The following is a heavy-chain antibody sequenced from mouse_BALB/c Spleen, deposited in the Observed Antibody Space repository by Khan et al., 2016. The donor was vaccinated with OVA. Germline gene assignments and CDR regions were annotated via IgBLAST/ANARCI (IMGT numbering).Heavy chain of an antibody. V-gene: IGHV5-12-2*01. Sequence: EVELVESGGDLVQPGGSLKLSCAASGFTFSRYTMSWVRQTPEKRLEWVAFISNGGGSTYYPDTVKGRFTISRDNAKNTLYLQMNSLKSEDTAMYYVARPSNTEYDFVIDHWGQGTSVNVSS. D-gene: IGHD1-1*01. CDR1: GFTFSRYT. CDR2: ISNGGGST. CDR3: ARPSNTEYDFVIDH. J-gene: IGHJ4*01.